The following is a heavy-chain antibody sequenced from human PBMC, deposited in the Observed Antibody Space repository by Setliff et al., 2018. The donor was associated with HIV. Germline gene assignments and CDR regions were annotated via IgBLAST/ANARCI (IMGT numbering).Heavy chain of an antibody. D-gene: IGHD2-2*01. V-gene: IGHV3-74*01. Sequence: PSETLSLTCTVSGGPITTSTYYWGWIRQAPGKGLEWVSRINVDGSSISYADSVKGRFTISRDNAKNTLFLQMNSLRADDTAVYYCAKVNPRSVVPSARILGGFDPWGQGTPVTVSS. CDR1: GGPITTSTYY. CDR3: AKVNPRSVVPSARILGGFDP. J-gene: IGHJ5*02. CDR2: INVDGSSI.